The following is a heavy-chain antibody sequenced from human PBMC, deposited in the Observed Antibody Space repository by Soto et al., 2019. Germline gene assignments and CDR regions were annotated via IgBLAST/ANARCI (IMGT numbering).Heavy chain of an antibody. D-gene: IGHD4-17*01. CDR1: GSSISSGDYY. J-gene: IGHJ5*02. CDR2: IYYSGST. V-gene: IGHV4-30-4*01. Sequence: PSETLSLTCTVSGSSISSGDYYWSWIRQPPGKGLEWIGYIYYSGSTYYNPSPKSRVTISVDTSKNQFSLKLSSVTAADTAVYYCARYYGDHVPGNNWFDPWGQGTLVTVSS. CDR3: ARYYGDHVPGNNWFDP.